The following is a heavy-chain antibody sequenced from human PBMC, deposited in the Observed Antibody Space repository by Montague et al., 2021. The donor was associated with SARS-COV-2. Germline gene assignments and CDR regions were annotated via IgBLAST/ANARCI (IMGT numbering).Heavy chain of an antibody. CDR1: GFSLSTSGEG. CDR2: IFWDDDK. D-gene: IGHD4-23*01. CDR3: AHKVKWELYYFDX. J-gene: IGHJ4*02. V-gene: IGHV2-5*02. Sequence: PPLVKPTQTLTLTCTVSGFSLSTSGEGVGWIRQPPGKALEWLALIFWDDDKRYSPSLKNRVTITKDTSKNQVVLRMTNMDPLDTAAYYCAHKVKWELYYFDXWGQGTLVTVSS.